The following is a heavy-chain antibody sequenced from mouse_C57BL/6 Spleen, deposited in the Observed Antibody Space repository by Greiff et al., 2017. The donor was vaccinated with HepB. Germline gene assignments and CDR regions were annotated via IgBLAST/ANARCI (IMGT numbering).Heavy chain of an antibody. CDR3: ARQSYSNYGSVCYFDY. CDR1: GFTFSSYG. V-gene: IGHV5-6*02. Sequence: DVMLVESGGDLVKPGGSLKLSCAASGFTFSSYGMSWVRQTPDKRLEWVATISSGGSYTYYPDSVKGRFTISRDNAKNTLYLQMSSLKSEDTAMYYCARQSYSNYGSVCYFDYWGQGTTLTVSS. CDR2: ISSGGSYT. D-gene: IGHD2-5*01. J-gene: IGHJ2*01.